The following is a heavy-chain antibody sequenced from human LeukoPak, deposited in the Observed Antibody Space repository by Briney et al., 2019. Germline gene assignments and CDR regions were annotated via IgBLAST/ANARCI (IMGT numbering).Heavy chain of an antibody. CDR2: IYYSGRT. CDR1: GGSISRGDYY. J-gene: IGHJ5*02. CDR3: ARGYYGSGSGNWFDP. Sequence: SETLSLTCTVSGGSISRGDYYWSWIRQHPGKGLERIGYIYYSGRTYYNPSLKSRVTISVDTSKNQFSLKLSSVTAADTAVYYCARGYYGSGSGNWFDPWGQGTLVTVSS. D-gene: IGHD3-10*01. V-gene: IGHV4-31*03.